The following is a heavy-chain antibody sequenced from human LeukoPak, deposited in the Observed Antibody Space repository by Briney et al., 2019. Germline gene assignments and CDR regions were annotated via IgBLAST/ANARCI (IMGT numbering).Heavy chain of an antibody. CDR1: GGSISSYY. Sequence: SETLSLTCTVSGGSISSYYWSWIRQPPGKGLEWIGSIYYSGSTYYNPSLKSRVTISVDTSKNQFSLKLSSVTAADTAVYYCASLHAYFDYWGQGTLVTVSS. CDR2: IYYSGST. V-gene: IGHV4-59*05. J-gene: IGHJ4*02. CDR3: ASLHAYFDY. D-gene: IGHD2-8*01.